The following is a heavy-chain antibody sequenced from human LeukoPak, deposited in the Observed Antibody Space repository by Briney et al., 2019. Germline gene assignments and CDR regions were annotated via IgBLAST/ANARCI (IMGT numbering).Heavy chain of an antibody. V-gene: IGHV1-18*01. CDR3: ARGLWGGSSGWYWAY. Sequence: GASVKVSCKASGYTFTSYGISWVRQAPGQGLEWMGWISAYNGNTNYAQKLQGRVTMTTDTSTSTAYMELRSLRSDDTAVYYCARGLWGGSSGWYWAYWGQGTLVTVSS. J-gene: IGHJ4*02. CDR2: ISAYNGNT. CDR1: GYTFTSYG. D-gene: IGHD6-19*01.